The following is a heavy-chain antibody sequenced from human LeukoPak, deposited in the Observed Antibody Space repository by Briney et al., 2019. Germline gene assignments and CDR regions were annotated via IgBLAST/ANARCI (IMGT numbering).Heavy chain of an antibody. V-gene: IGHV1-46*01. CDR1: GYTFTSYY. Sequence: ASVNVSCKASGYTFTSYYMHWVRQAPGQGLEWMGIINPSGGSTSYAQKSQGRVTMTRDTSTSTVYMELSSLRSEDTAVYYCARASHYDSSGYYYADFDYWGQGTLVTVSS. J-gene: IGHJ4*02. CDR2: INPSGGST. CDR3: ARASHYDSSGYYYADFDY. D-gene: IGHD3-22*01.